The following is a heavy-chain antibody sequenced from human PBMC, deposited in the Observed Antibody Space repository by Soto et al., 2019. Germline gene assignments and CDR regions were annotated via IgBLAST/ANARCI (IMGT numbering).Heavy chain of an antibody. Sequence: QVPLVQSGVEVKKPGASVKVSCKASGYTFTNYAISWVRQAPGRGLEWMGWVNTYNGNPNYAQIFQGRVTMTTDTSTGTAYMELRSLKSDDSAVYYCARDSQYSTDWQRFDSWGQGNLVTVSS. V-gene: IGHV1-18*01. CDR1: GYTFTNYA. CDR2: VNTYNGNP. CDR3: ARDSQYSTDWQRFDS. D-gene: IGHD6-6*01. J-gene: IGHJ4*02.